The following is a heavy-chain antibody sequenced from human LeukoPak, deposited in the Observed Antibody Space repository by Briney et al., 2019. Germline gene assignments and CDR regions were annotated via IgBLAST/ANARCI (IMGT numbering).Heavy chain of an antibody. Sequence: PGGSLRLSCAASGFTFSSCSMNWVRQAPGKGLEWVSYISSSSSTIYYADSVKGRFTISRDNAKNSLYLQMNSLRDEDTAVYYCARDTIFGADYYFDYWGQGTLVTVSS. V-gene: IGHV3-48*02. J-gene: IGHJ4*02. CDR2: ISSSSSTI. D-gene: IGHD3-3*01. CDR3: ARDTIFGADYYFDY. CDR1: GFTFSSCS.